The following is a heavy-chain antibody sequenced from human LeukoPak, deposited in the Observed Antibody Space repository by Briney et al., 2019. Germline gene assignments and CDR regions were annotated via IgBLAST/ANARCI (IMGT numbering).Heavy chain of an antibody. D-gene: IGHD4-11*01. CDR2: IYSGGST. V-gene: IGHV3-66*02. J-gene: IGHJ3*02. CDR3: ARAVTVFDAFDI. CDR1: GFTVSSNY. Sequence: AGGSLRLSCAASGFTVSSNYMSWVRQAPGKGLEWVSVIYSGGSTYYADSVKGRFTISRDNPKNTLYLQMNSLRAEDTAVYYCARAVTVFDAFDIWGQGTMVTVSS.